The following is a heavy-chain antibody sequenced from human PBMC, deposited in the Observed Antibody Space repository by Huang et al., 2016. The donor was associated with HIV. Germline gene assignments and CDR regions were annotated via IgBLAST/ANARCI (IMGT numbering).Heavy chain of an antibody. CDR3: ARGPRYNWLDP. CDR2: MNPNSDNT. V-gene: IGHV1-8*03. J-gene: IGHJ5*02. CDR1: GYSFTTYD. Sequence: HVQLVQSGAEVKMPGASEKVSCKASGYSFTTYDINWVRQAPGHGLALLGWMNPNSDNTNYAQMFQGRITFTRDNSVSTAYMELSSLRSDDAAFYYCARGPRYNWLDPWGQGTLVTVSS.